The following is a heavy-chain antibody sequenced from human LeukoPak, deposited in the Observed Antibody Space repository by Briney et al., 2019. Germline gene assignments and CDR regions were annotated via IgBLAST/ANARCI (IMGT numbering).Heavy chain of an antibody. J-gene: IGHJ4*02. D-gene: IGHD3-22*01. CDR3: AREPYYYDSSGYSNY. CDR2: VNPNSGGT. V-gene: IGHV1-2*06. Sequence: SVYVTCKASGYTFTGYYMHWVRQPPGQGLEWMGRVNPNSGGTNYAQKFPARVTMTRDTSISTAYMELSRLRSDDTAVYYCAREPYYYDSSGYSNYWGQGTLVTVSS. CDR1: GYTFTGYY.